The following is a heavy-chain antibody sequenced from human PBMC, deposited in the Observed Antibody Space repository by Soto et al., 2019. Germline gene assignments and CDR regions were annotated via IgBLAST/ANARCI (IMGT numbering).Heavy chain of an antibody. CDR3: AREDQGDYYGSGSYPSFDY. V-gene: IGHV4-38-2*02. CDR1: GYSISSGYY. D-gene: IGHD3-10*01. J-gene: IGHJ4*02. Sequence: SETLSLTCAVSGYSISSGYYWGWIRQPPGRGLEWIGSIYHSGSTYYNPSLKSRVTISVDTSKNQFSLKLSSVTAADTAVYYCAREDQGDYYGSGSYPSFDYWGQGTLVTVSS. CDR2: IYHSGST.